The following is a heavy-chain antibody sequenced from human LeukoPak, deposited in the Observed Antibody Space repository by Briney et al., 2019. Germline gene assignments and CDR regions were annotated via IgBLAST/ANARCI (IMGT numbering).Heavy chain of an antibody. Sequence: SETLSLTCTVSGGSISSYYWSWIRQSAGKGLEWIGRVYFSGNTNYNPSLKSRVIMSIDTSKNQFSLKLSSVTAADTAVYYCARDRGEYSSSSDWFDPWGQGTLVTVSS. CDR2: VYFSGNT. CDR3: ARDRGEYSSSSDWFDP. D-gene: IGHD6-6*01. J-gene: IGHJ5*02. V-gene: IGHV4-4*07. CDR1: GGSISSYY.